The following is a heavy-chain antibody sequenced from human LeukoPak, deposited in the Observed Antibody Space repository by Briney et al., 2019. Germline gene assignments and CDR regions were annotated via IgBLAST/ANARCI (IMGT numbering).Heavy chain of an antibody. CDR2: IYYSGST. Sequence: PSETLSLTCTVSGGSISSGDYYWSWIRQPPGKGLEWIGYIYYSGSTYYNPSLKSRVTISVDTSKNQFSLKLSSVTAADTAVYYCASTEAYSSGYNGEPNTDYYYGMDVWGQGTTVTVSS. CDR1: GGSISSGDYY. J-gene: IGHJ6*02. CDR3: ASTEAYSSGYNGEPNTDYYYGMDV. D-gene: IGHD3-22*01. V-gene: IGHV4-30-4*01.